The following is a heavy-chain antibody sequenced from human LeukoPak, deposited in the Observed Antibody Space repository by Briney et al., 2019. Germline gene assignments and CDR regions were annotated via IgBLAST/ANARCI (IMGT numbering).Heavy chain of an antibody. V-gene: IGHV1-2*02. Sequence: RASVKVSCKASGYTFTGYYIHWVRQAPGQGLEWMGWINPNSGGTNYAQKFQGRVTMTRDTSISTAYMELSRLRSDDTAVYYCARGGSRGGSSSFPEIHFDYWGQGTLVTVSS. D-gene: IGHD6-6*01. J-gene: IGHJ4*02. CDR3: ARGGSRGGSSSFPEIHFDY. CDR2: INPNSGGT. CDR1: GYTFTGYY.